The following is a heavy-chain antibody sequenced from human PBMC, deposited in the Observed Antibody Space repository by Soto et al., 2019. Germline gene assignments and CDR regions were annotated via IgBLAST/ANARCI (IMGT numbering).Heavy chain of an antibody. Sequence: PSETLSLTCAVYDRSFSGYYWSWIRQPPGKGLEWIGEINHSGSTNYNPSLKSRVTISVDTSKNQFSLKLSSVTAADTAVYYCARDQRIYYYYYGMDVWGQGTTVTVSS. CDR1: DRSFSGYY. J-gene: IGHJ6*02. CDR2: INHSGST. V-gene: IGHV4-34*01. CDR3: ARDQRIYYYYYGMDV. D-gene: IGHD2-2*01.